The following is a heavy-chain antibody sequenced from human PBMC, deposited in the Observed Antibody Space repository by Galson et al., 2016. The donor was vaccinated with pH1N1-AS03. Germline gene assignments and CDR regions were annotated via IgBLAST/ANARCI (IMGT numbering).Heavy chain of an antibody. CDR1: EYIFTDFY. CDR2: INTDSGVT. Sequence: SVKVSCKASEYIFTDFYVHWVRQAPGQGLEWMGWINTDSGVTNYAQKFEAWVTLTRDTSVSTAYMELYGLKSDDTAVYYCARGPRGPCSSATCATSYYFGMDVWGQGTTVIVSS. J-gene: IGHJ6*02. D-gene: IGHD2-2*01. CDR3: ARGPRGPCSSATCATSYYFGMDV. V-gene: IGHV1-2*04.